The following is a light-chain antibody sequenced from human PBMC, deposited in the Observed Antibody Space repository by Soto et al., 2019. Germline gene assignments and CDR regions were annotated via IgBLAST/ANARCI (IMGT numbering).Light chain of an antibody. Sequence: QAVVTQPASVSGSPGQSITISCTGTSSDVGGYNYVSWYQQHPGKAPKLMIYDVSNRPSGVSNRFSGSKSGNTASLTISGLQAEDEADYYCSSYTSSSTPNWVFGGGTKVTVL. V-gene: IGLV2-14*01. CDR3: SSYTSSSTPNWV. CDR1: SSDVGGYNY. J-gene: IGLJ3*02. CDR2: DVS.